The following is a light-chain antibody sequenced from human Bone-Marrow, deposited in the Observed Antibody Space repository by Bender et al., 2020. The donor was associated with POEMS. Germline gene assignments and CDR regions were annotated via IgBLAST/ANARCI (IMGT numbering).Light chain of an antibody. V-gene: IGLV1-47*01. CDR1: NSNIGSNS. CDR3: AAWDDGLSVWV. CDR2: SNN. J-gene: IGLJ3*02. Sequence: QSMLTQPPSASGTPGQRVTISCSGSNSNIGSNSVSWYQQLPEKAPKTLIYSNNLRPSGVPDRFSGSKSGASASLAISGRRSEDEAEYYCAAWDDGLSVWVFGGGTKLTVL.